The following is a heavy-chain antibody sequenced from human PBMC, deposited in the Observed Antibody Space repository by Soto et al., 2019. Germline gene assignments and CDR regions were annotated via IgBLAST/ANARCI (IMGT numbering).Heavy chain of an antibody. Sequence: EVQLVESGGGLVQPGGSLRLSCAASGLTFTSYSMNWVRQAPGKGLEWVSFISSSSSTIYYTDSVKGRFTISRDNAKNSLYLQMNSLRDEDTAVYYCARDREYTYGFDYWSQGTLVTVSS. CDR3: ARDREYTYGFDY. D-gene: IGHD5-18*01. CDR2: ISSSSSTI. V-gene: IGHV3-48*02. J-gene: IGHJ4*02. CDR1: GLTFTSYS.